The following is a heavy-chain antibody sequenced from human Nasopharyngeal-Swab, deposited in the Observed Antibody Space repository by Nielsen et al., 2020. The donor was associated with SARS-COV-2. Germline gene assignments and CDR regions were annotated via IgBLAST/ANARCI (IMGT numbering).Heavy chain of an antibody. Sequence: GESLKISCAASGFTFSSYAMHWVRQAPGKGLEWVAVVSYDGSNEYYADSVKGRFTISRDNSKNTLYLQMNSLRAEDTAVYYCARDRKGKRITMVRGVLGGGYYYGMDVWGQGTTVTVSS. J-gene: IGHJ6*02. CDR2: VSYDGSNE. D-gene: IGHD3-10*01. CDR1: GFTFSSYA. V-gene: IGHV3-30*04. CDR3: ARDRKGKRITMVRGVLGGGYYYGMDV.